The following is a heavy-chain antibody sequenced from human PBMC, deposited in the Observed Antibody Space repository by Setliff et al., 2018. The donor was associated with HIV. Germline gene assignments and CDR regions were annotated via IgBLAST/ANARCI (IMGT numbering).Heavy chain of an antibody. CDR1: GGSMSSYF. Sequence: SETLSLTCTVSGGSMSSYFWSWIRQSPGKGLEWIGYIYNSGGTNYNPSLKSRVTISVDTSKNQFSLKLSSVTAADTAVYYCARDAPPRVGKLELRLGAFDIWGQGTMVTVSS. D-gene: IGHD1-7*01. CDR2: IYNSGGT. V-gene: IGHV4-4*08. CDR3: ARDAPPRVGKLELRLGAFDI. J-gene: IGHJ3*02.